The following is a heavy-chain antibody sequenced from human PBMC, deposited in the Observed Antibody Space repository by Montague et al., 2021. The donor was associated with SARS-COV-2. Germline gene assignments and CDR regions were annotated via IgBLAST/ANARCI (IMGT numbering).Heavy chain of an antibody. CDR2: INHRGST. CDR1: GGSLSGYY. Sequence: SETLSLTCAVYGGSLSGYYWAWIRHTPAKGLEWIGEINHRGSTNYYPSLKSRLTISVDTSKKQFSLKLDSLTAADTAVYYCARGAVYDFWSGVLGCKWFDPWGLGTLVTVSS. V-gene: IGHV4-34*01. CDR3: ARGAVYDFWSGVLGCKWFDP. J-gene: IGHJ5*02. D-gene: IGHD3-3*01.